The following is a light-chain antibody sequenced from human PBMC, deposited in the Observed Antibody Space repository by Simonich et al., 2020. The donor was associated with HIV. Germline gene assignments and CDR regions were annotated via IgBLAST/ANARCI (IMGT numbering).Light chain of an antibody. V-gene: IGLV4-60*03. J-gene: IGLJ3*02. CDR1: SGHSSYI. CDR3: ETWDSNSWV. CDR2: PEGSGSY. Sequence: QPVLTQSSSASASLGSSVKLTCTLSSGHSSYIIAWHQQQPGKAPRYLMKPEGSGSYNKGSGVPDRFSGSSSGADRYLTISNLQSEDEADYYCETWDSNSWVFGGGTKLTVL.